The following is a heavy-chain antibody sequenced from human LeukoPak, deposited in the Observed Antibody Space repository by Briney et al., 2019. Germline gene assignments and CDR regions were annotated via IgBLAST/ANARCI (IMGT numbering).Heavy chain of an antibody. D-gene: IGHD6-13*01. J-gene: IGHJ4*02. V-gene: IGHV3-23*01. Sequence: GGSLRLSCAASGFTFSSYGMNWVRQAPGKGLEWVSGISGSGGSIYYADSVKGRFTISRGNSKNTLYLQMNSLRAEDTAVYYCARGRVYGDYWGQGTLVTVSS. CDR2: ISGSGGSI. CDR3: ARGRVYGDY. CDR1: GFTFSSYG.